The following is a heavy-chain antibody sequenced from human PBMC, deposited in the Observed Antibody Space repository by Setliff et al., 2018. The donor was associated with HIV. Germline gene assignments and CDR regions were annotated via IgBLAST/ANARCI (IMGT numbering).Heavy chain of an antibody. V-gene: IGHV4-39*07. CDR3: ARGPPFAY. J-gene: IGHJ4*02. Sequence: PSETLSLTCNVSGGSFTGSGFQSTWIRQAPGKGLEWIGDIAYSGTTMYFNYNPSLESRLSLSEDTSRHQFSLKLTSVTADDTGIYYCARGPPFAYWGQGLLVTVS. CDR2: IAYSGTTMYF. CDR1: GGSFTGSGFQ.